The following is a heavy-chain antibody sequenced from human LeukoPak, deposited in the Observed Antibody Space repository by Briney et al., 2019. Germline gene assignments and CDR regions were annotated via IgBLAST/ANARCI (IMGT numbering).Heavy chain of an antibody. CDR3: ARAGRRNNGMAV. CDR1: GYTFTNYD. V-gene: IGHV1-8*02. J-gene: IGHJ6*02. D-gene: IGHD1-14*01. CDR2: VNPNSGHT. Sequence: ASVKVSCKASGYTFTNYDINWVRQATGQGLEWMGWVNPNSGHTGYAQKFQGRVTMTRNTSISTAYMELSSLRSEDTAVYYCARAGRRNNGMAVWGQGTTVTV.